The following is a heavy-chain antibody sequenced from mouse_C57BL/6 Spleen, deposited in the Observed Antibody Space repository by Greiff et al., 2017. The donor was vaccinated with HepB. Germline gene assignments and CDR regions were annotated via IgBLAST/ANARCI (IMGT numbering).Heavy chain of an antibody. J-gene: IGHJ3*01. D-gene: IGHD2-3*01. Sequence: VQLKESGPGLVKPSQSLSLTCSVTGYSITSGYYWNWIRQFPGNKLEWMGYISYDGSNNYNPSLKNRISITRDTSKNQFFLKLNSVTTEDTATYYCAREDDGIFAYWGQGTLVTVSA. V-gene: IGHV3-6*01. CDR2: ISYDGSN. CDR1: GYSITSGYY. CDR3: AREDDGIFAY.